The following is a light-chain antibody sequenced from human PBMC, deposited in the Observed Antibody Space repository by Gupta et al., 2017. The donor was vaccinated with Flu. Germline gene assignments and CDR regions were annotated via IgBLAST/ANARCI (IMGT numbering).Light chain of an antibody. V-gene: IGKV4-1*01. Sequence: DIVMTQSPDSLAVSLAERATINCKSSQSVLYSSNSKNYVAWYQQKPGQPPKLLIYWASTRESGVPDRFSGSGSGTDFTLTISSLQAEDVAVYYCQQYYGTPLTFGGGTKVEIK. CDR2: WAS. J-gene: IGKJ4*01. CDR1: QSVLYSSNSKNY. CDR3: QQYYGTPLT.